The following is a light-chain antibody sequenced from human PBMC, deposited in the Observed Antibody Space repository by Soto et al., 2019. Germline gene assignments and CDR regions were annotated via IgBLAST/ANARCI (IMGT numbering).Light chain of an antibody. CDR1: QSMRTY. Sequence: DIQMTQSPSSLYASVGDRVTITCRASQSMRTYLNWYQQKPGKAPNLLIHAASSLQSGVPSRFSGSGSGTDFTLTISSLQPEDFATYYCQQSYSTPQPFGQGTKVDIK. CDR2: AAS. V-gene: IGKV1-39*01. J-gene: IGKJ1*01. CDR3: QQSYSTPQP.